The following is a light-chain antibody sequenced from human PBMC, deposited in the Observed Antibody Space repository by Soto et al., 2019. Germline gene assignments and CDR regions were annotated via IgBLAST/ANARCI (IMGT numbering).Light chain of an antibody. J-gene: IGKJ1*01. Sequence: DIQMTQSPSSLSASVGDRVTITCRPSQSISLYLNWYQQKSGKAPKLLIFAASSLQSWVPSRFSGSASGTDFTLTISDLQPEDFATYYCQQSYSTPKPFGQGTKVEIK. CDR3: QQSYSTPKP. CDR2: AAS. CDR1: QSISLY. V-gene: IGKV1-39*01.